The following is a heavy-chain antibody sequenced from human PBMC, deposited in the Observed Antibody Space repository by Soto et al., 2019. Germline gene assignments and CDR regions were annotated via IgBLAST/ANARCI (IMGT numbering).Heavy chain of an antibody. Sequence: PGGSLRLSCAASGLTFSDYYMSWIRQAPGKGLEWVSYISNSGSYTNYADSVKGRFTISRDNAKNSLYLQMNSLRAEDTAVYYCARGVYYYDSSGYLGYWGQGTLVTVSS. CDR2: ISNSGSYT. D-gene: IGHD3-22*01. CDR1: GLTFSDYY. CDR3: ARGVYYYDSSGYLGY. V-gene: IGHV3-11*05. J-gene: IGHJ4*02.